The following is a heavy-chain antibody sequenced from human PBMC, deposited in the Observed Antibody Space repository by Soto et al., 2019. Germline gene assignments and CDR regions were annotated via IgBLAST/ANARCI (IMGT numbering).Heavy chain of an antibody. Sequence: AFVKVSFQASGGTFSRYAISWLRQAPGQGLEWMGGIIPTFDTSIYAQKFQDRATITADESTSTAYMELSSMTSEDTAVYYCATPPRAGYQYRMDVWGQGTTVTVSS. CDR1: GGTFSRYA. CDR2: IIPTFDTS. CDR3: ATPPRAGYQYRMDV. J-gene: IGHJ6*02. D-gene: IGHD2-2*01. V-gene: IGHV1-69*01.